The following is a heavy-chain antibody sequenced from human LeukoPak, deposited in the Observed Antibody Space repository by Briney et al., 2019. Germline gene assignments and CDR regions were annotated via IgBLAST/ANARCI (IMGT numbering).Heavy chain of an antibody. D-gene: IGHD6-19*01. CDR3: ARGGSGWFDAFDI. V-gene: IGHV1-2*02. CDR2: INPNSGGT. Sequence: GASVKVSCKASGYTFTSCAMNWVRQAPGQGLEWMGWINPNSGGTNYAQKFLGRVTMTRDTFITTAYMELSRLRSDDTAVYYCARGGSGWFDAFDIWGQGTMVTVSS. CDR1: GYTFTSCA. J-gene: IGHJ3*02.